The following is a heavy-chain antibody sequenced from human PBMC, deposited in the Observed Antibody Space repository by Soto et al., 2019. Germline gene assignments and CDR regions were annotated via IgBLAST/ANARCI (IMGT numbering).Heavy chain of an antibody. D-gene: IGHD3-10*01. Sequence: PSETLSLTCAVSGGSISSSNWWSWVRQPPGKGLEWIGEIYHSGSTNYNPSLKSRVTISVDKSKNQFSLKLSSVTAADTAVYYCARDVSRRNYYGSGSYYFVWVTYFDYWGQGTLVTVSS. V-gene: IGHV4-4*02. J-gene: IGHJ4*02. CDR2: IYHSGST. CDR3: ARDVSRRNYYGSGSYYFVWVTYFDY. CDR1: GGSISSSNW.